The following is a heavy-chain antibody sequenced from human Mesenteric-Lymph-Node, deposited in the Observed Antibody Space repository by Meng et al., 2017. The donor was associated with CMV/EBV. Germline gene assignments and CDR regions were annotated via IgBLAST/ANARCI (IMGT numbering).Heavy chain of an antibody. Sequence: CTVSAGSISPRTYYWGWILQPPGKGLEWIGSIYYSGSTYYNPSLKSRVTISVDTSKNQFSLNLGSVTAADTAVYYCARGGQLAVYYYWGQGTLVTVSS. CDR1: AGSISPRTYY. J-gene: IGHJ4*02. CDR3: ARGGQLAVYYY. V-gene: IGHV4-39*01. CDR2: IYYSGST. D-gene: IGHD6-6*01.